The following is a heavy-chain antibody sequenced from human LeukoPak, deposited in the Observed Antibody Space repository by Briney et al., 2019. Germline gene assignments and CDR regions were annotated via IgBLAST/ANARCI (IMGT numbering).Heavy chain of an antibody. CDR2: IIPIFGTA. CDR1: GGTFSSYA. Sequence: SVTVSCKASGGTFSSYAISWVRQAPGQGLEWMGGIIPIFGTANYAQKFQGRVTITTDESTSTAYMELSSLRSEDTAVYYCARPSVDTAMVDGGALWYWGQGTLVTVSS. D-gene: IGHD5-18*01. V-gene: IGHV1-69*05. J-gene: IGHJ4*02. CDR3: ARPSVDTAMVDGGALWY.